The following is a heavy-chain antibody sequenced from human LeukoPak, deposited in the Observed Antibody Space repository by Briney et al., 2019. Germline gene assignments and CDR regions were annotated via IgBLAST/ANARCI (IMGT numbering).Heavy chain of an antibody. CDR2: IYGGGDT. Sequence: PGGSLRLSCAVSGFTVSNDYMSWVRQAPGKGLEWVSVIYGGGDTYYADSVRGRFTISRDNFENTLFLQMDSLRPEDTAVYYCTGLLPSSHHFFDSWGQGTLVTVSS. V-gene: IGHV3-53*01. D-gene: IGHD6-6*01. J-gene: IGHJ4*02. CDR1: GFTVSNDY. CDR3: TGLLPSSHHFFDS.